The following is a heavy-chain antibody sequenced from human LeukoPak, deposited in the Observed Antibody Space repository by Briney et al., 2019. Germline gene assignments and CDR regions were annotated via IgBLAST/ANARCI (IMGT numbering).Heavy chain of an antibody. Sequence: SETLSLTCTVSGGSISSSSYYWGWIRQPPGKGLEWIGSIYYSGSTYYNPSLKSRVTISVDTSKNQFSLKLSSVTAADTAVYYCARVDTAGTEVDAFDIWGQGTMVTVSS. J-gene: IGHJ3*02. CDR3: ARVDTAGTEVDAFDI. D-gene: IGHD6-13*01. V-gene: IGHV4-39*07. CDR2: IYYSGST. CDR1: GGSISSSSYY.